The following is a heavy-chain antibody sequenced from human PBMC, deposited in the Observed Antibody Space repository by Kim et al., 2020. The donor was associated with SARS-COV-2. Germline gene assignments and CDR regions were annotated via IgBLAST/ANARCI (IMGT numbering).Heavy chain of an antibody. CDR3: ASGSYGY. J-gene: IGHJ4*02. CDR2: GSNK. V-gene: IGHV3-30*03. D-gene: IGHD1-26*01. Sequence: GSNKYYADSVKGRFTISRDNSKNTLYLQMNSLRAEDTAVYYCASGSYGYWGQGTLVTVSS.